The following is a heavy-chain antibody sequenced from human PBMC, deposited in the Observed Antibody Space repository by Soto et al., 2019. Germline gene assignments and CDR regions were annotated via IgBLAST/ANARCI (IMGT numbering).Heavy chain of an antibody. CDR2: IYYSGST. Sequence: QVQLQESGPGLVKPSQTLSLTCTVSGGSISSGDYYWSWIRQPPGKGLEWIGYIYYSGSTYYNPSLKSRVTTSVDTSKNQFSLKLSSVTAADTAVYYCARVGGFGATTIDYWGQGNLVTVSS. V-gene: IGHV4-30-4*01. CDR1: GGSISSGDYY. CDR3: ARVGGFGATTIDY. D-gene: IGHD3-10*01. J-gene: IGHJ4*02.